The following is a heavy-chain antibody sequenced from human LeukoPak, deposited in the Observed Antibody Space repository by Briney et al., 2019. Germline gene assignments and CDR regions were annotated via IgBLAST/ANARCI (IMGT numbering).Heavy chain of an antibody. J-gene: IGHJ5*02. V-gene: IGHV3-21*01. Sequence: KPGGSLRLSCAASGFTFSSYSMNWVRQAPGKGLEWVSSISSSSSYIYYADSVKGRFTISRDNAKNSLYLQRNSLRAEDTAVYYCARTRDGYNTNWFDPWGQGTLVTVSS. CDR1: GFTFSSYS. D-gene: IGHD5-24*01. CDR3: ARTRDGYNTNWFDP. CDR2: ISSSSSYI.